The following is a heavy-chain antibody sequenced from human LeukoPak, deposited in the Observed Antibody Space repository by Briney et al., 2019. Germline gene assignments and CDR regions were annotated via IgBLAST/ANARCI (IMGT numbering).Heavy chain of an antibody. D-gene: IGHD3-16*02. CDR2: IHPSTGHP. Sequence: ASVKVSCKASGYSFTNYAMNWVRQAPGQGLEFMGWIHPSTGHPSYAQGFSGRFVFSLDTSVTTTYLQISDLKADDTAVYFCARALDSLGGLSLPDYWGQGTLVTVSS. J-gene: IGHJ4*02. CDR1: GYSFTNYA. CDR3: ARALDSLGGLSLPDY. V-gene: IGHV7-4-1*02.